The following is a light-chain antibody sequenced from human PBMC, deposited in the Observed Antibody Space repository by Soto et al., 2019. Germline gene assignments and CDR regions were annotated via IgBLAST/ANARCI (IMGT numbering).Light chain of an antibody. J-gene: IGKJ1*01. V-gene: IGKV1-5*03. CDR3: QQYSSNSMT. Sequence: DIQMTQSPSTLSASVGDRVTISCRASQSIDTWLAWYQQKPGKAPKLLISKAFSLECGVPSRFSGSGSGTEFTLTISSLQPVDFATYYCQQYSSNSMTFGQGTKVEIK. CDR1: QSIDTW. CDR2: KAF.